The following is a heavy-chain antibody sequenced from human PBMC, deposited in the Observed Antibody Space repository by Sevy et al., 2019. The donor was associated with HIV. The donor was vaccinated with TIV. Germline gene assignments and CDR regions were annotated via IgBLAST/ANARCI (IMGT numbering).Heavy chain of an antibody. J-gene: IGHJ1*01. CDR1: GFTFSSYA. CDR2: ISYDGSNK. D-gene: IGHD6-19*01. V-gene: IGHV3-30-3*01. CDR3: ARTGAVAGPERYFQH. Sequence: GGSLRLSCAASGFTFSSYAMHWVRQAPGKGLEWVAVISYDGSNKYYADSVKGRFTISRDNSKNTLYLQMNSLRAEDTAVYYCARTGAVAGPERYFQHWGQGTLVTVSS.